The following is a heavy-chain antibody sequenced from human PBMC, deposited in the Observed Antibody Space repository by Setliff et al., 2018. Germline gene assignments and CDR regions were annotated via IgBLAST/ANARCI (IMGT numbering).Heavy chain of an antibody. D-gene: IGHD1-26*01. Sequence: ASVKVSCKDSGYTFSTYGINWVRQATGQGPEWMGWLNPSSGNTGYAPKFQGRVTITRSTSLSTAYMELSSLRSEDTAIYYCARAHSGSDFHDPFDIWGQGTMVTVSS. CDR2: LNPSSGNT. CDR3: ARAHSGSDFHDPFDI. CDR1: GYTFSTYG. V-gene: IGHV1-8*03. J-gene: IGHJ3*02.